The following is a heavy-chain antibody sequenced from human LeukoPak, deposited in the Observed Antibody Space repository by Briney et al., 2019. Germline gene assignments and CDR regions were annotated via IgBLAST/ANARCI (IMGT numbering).Heavy chain of an antibody. D-gene: IGHD6-13*01. J-gene: IGHJ4*02. CDR1: GGTFSSYA. Sequence: ASVKVSCKASGGTFSSYAISWVRQAPGQGLEWMGGIIPIFGTANYAQKFQGRVTITADESTSTAYMELSSLRSEDTAVYYCARGGAAGHYRDDYWGQGTLVTVSS. CDR2: IIPIFGTA. V-gene: IGHV1-69*13. CDR3: ARGGAAGHYRDDY.